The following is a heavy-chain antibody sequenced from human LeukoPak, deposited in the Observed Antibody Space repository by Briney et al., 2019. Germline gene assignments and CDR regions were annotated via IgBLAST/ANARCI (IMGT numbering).Heavy chain of an antibody. V-gene: IGHV4-34*01. CDR2: IHHSGST. CDR1: RGSFSGYY. D-gene: IGHD3-22*01. Sequence: SETLSLTCAVYRGSFSGYYWSWIRQPPREGLEWIGEIHHSGSTNYNPSLKSRVTISVDTSKDQFSLKLSSVTAADTAVYYCAREGNSSVYYDYWGQGTLVTVSS. CDR3: AREGNSSVYYDY. J-gene: IGHJ4*02.